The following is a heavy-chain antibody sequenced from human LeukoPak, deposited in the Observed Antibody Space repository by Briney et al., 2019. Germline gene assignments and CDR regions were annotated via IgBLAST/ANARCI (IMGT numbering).Heavy chain of an antibody. D-gene: IGHD1-1*01. CDR2: INPNSGGT. Sequence: ASVKVSCKASGYTFTGYYMHWVRQAPGQGLEWMGWINPNSGGTNYAQKFQGRVTMTRDTSISTAYMELSRLRSDDTAVYYCARDYELGTPGTAYEFFDSWGQGTLVTVSS. V-gene: IGHV1-2*02. J-gene: IGHJ4*02. CDR1: GYTFTGYY. CDR3: ARDYELGTPGTAYEFFDS.